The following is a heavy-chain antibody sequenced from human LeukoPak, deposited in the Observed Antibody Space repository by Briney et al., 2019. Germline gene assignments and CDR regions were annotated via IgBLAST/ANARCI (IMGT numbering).Heavy chain of an antibody. J-gene: IGHJ2*01. D-gene: IGHD7-27*01. Sequence: PSETLSLTCAVYGGSFSGYYWSWIRQPPGKGLEWIREINHSGSTNYNPSLKSRVTISVDTSKNQFSLKLSSVTAADTAVYYCARDTNWGSRSRGYFDLWGRGSLVTVSS. CDR2: INHSGST. V-gene: IGHV4-34*01. CDR3: ARDTNWGSRSRGYFDL. CDR1: GGSFSGYY.